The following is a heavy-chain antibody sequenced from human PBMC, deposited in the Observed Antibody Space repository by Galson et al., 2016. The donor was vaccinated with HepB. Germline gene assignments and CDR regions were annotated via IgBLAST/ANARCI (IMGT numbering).Heavy chain of an antibody. D-gene: IGHD3-3*01. Sequence: SLRLSCAVSGFTFGDYHMSWLRQAPGKRLEWVGFIRSKAYGATTEYAASVKGRFTIPRDDSKSIAYLQMNSLKIEDTAVYFCTRGNTQTSYYDFWSAYSPSYFDSWGRGTLLTVSS. V-gene: IGHV3-49*03. CDR2: IRSKAYGATT. CDR1: GFTFGDYH. CDR3: TRGNTQTSYYDFWSAYSPSYFDS. J-gene: IGHJ4*02.